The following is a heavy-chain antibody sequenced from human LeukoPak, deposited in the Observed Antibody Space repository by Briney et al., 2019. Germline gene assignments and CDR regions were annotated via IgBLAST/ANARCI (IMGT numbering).Heavy chain of an antibody. CDR3: GRSDSAYYYFDY. CDR1: GDSFTTTW. CDR2: IDLIESYT. V-gene: IGHV5-10-1*01. J-gene: IGHJ4*02. D-gene: IGHD5-12*01. Sequence: GEPLKISSKGSGDSFTTTWISWSRQMPGKGLKWMGRIDLIESYTRTSPSFQGHVTISSDKSITTAYLQWSSLGAAAAAIYYCGRSDSAYYYFDYWGQGTLVTVSS.